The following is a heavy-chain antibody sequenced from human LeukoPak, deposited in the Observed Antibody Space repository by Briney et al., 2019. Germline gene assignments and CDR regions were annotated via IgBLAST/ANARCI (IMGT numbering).Heavy chain of an antibody. CDR3: GSSSSTCCDY. CDR1: GITFSSNW. D-gene: IGHD2-2*01. V-gene: IGHV3-74*01. CDR2: INGDGSVT. J-gene: IGHJ4*02. Sequence: GGSLRLACAASGITFSSNWMHWVRQAPGKGLVWVSRINGDGSVTNYADSVKGRFTISRDNAKDTLYLQMNSLRAEDTAVYYCGSSSSTCCDYWGQGALVTVSS.